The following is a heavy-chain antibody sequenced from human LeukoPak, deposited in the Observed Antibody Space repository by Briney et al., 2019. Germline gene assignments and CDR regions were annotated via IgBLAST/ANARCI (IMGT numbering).Heavy chain of an antibody. Sequence: PGGSLRLSCAASGFTFSSYSMNWVRQAPGKGLEWVSYISSSSSTIYYADSVKGRFTISRDNAKNSLYLQMNSLRAEDTAVYYCARGGEDIVVEYYFDYWGQGTLVTVSS. V-gene: IGHV3-48*01. CDR2: ISSSSSTI. CDR3: ARGGEDIVVEYYFDY. J-gene: IGHJ4*02. CDR1: GFTFSSYS. D-gene: IGHD2-2*01.